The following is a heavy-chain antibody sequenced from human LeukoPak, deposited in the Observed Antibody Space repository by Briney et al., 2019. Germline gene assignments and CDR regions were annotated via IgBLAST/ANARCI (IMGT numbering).Heavy chain of an antibody. CDR2: IYYSGST. Sequence: SETLSLTCIVSGGSLSSSSYYWGWIRQPPGKGLEWIGSIYYSGSTYYNPSLKSRVTISVDTSKNQFSLKLSSVTAADTAVYYCARDRNPRGGERYFDYWGQGTLVTVSS. J-gene: IGHJ4*02. CDR1: GGSLSSSSYY. CDR3: ARDRNPRGGERYFDY. V-gene: IGHV4-39*07. D-gene: IGHD2-21*01.